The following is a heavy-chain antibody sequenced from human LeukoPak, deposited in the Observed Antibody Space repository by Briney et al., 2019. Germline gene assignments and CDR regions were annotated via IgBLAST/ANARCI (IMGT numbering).Heavy chain of an antibody. V-gene: IGHV4-4*07. J-gene: IGHJ3*02. Sequence: SETLSLTCTVSGDSISNYYWSWIRQPAGKELEWIGRMYSDGSTNYNPSVRSRVTMSIDTSKTQFSLRVTSVTAADTAVYHCARAVVGVTDAFDIWGQGTTVTVSS. CDR2: MYSDGST. CDR3: ARAVVGVTDAFDI. CDR1: GDSISNYY. D-gene: IGHD1-26*01.